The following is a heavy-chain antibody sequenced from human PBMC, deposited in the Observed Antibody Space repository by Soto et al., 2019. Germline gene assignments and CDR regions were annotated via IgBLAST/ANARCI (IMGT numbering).Heavy chain of an antibody. CDR1: GGSISSGGYY. Sequence: QVQLQESGPGLVKPSQTLSLTCTVSGGSISSGGYYWSWIRQHPGKGLEWIGYIYYSGSTYYIPSLKSRVTIAVDTSKNQFSLKLSSVTAADTAVYYCAREDTTVPYGRSFDYWGQGTLVTVSS. CDR3: AREDTTVPYGRSFDY. D-gene: IGHD4-17*01. V-gene: IGHV4-31*03. J-gene: IGHJ4*02. CDR2: IYYSGST.